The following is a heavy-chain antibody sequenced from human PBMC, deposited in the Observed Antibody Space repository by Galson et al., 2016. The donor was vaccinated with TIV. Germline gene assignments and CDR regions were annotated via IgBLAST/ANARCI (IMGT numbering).Heavy chain of an antibody. V-gene: IGHV3-30*03. D-gene: IGHD6-6*01. CDR3: ARDPIPGRPDYSDY. CDR2: MSSEGPAK. CDR1: GFTFSNYV. Sequence: SLRLSCAASGFTFSNYVVHWVRQAPGKGLEWVAVMSSEGPAKFYADSVAGRFTISRDNSKNTLFLQMSSLRPADTAIYYCARDPIPGRPDYSDYWGQGTLVTVSS. J-gene: IGHJ4*02.